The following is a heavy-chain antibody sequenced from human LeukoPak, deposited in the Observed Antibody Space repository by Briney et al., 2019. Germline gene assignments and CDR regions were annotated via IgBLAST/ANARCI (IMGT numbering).Heavy chain of an antibody. V-gene: IGHV3-48*02. CDR3: ARDRSEQWLVHAFDI. J-gene: IGHJ3*02. CDR1: GFTFSSYG. CDR2: ISSSSSTI. Sequence: GGSLRLSCAASGFTFSSYGMNWVRQAPGKGLEWVSYISSSSSTIYYADSVKGRFIISRDNAKNSLYLQMNSLRDEDTAVYYCARDRSEQWLVHAFDIWGQGTMVTVSS. D-gene: IGHD6-19*01.